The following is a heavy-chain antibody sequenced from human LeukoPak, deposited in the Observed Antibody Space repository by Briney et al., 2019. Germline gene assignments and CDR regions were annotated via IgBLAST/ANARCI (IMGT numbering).Heavy chain of an antibody. CDR1: GYSFTSYW. V-gene: IGHV3-33*05. CDR3: ARRGDIERYFDY. CDR2: ISYDGSNK. D-gene: IGHD3-16*02. J-gene: IGHJ4*02. Sequence: GESLKISCKGSGYSFTSYWIGWVRQAPGKGLEWVAVISYDGSNKYYADSVKGRLTISRDNAKNSLYLQMNSLRAEDTAVYYCARRGDIERYFDYWGQGTLVTVSS.